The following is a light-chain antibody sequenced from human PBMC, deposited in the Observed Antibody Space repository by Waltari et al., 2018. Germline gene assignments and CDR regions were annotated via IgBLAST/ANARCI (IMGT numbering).Light chain of an antibody. Sequence: QSAPTQPASVSGSPGQSITISCTGTSSDVGNYNFVSWYQQHPGKAPKLMIYEGSKRPSGVSNRFSGSKSGNTASLTISGLQAEDEADYYCCSYAGSTTFYVFGTETKVTVV. V-gene: IGLV2-23*01. J-gene: IGLJ1*01. CDR1: SSDVGNYNF. CDR2: EGS. CDR3: CSYAGSTTFYV.